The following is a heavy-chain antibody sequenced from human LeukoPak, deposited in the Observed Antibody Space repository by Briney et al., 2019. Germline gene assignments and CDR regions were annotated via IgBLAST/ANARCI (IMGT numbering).Heavy chain of an antibody. J-gene: IGHJ4*02. CDR1: GYTFTSYG. V-gene: IGHV1-18*01. D-gene: IGHD3-22*01. Sequence: ASVKVSCKASGYTFTSYGISWVRQAPGQGLEWMGWISAYNGNTNYAQKLQGRVTMTTDTSTSTAYMELRSLRSDDTAVYYCARGYDSSGYFPNLDYWGQGILVTVSS. CDR2: ISAYNGNT. CDR3: ARGYDSSGYFPNLDY.